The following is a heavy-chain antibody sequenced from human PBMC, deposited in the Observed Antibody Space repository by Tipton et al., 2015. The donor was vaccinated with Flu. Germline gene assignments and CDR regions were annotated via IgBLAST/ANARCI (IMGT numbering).Heavy chain of an antibody. V-gene: IGHV3-48*03. Sequence: QLVQSGGGLVQPGGSLRFSCAASGFTFSSYEMNWVRQAPGKGLEWVSYISSSGSTIYYAASVKGRFTISRDNAKNSLYLQMNSLRAEDTAVYYCARETQWSNFDYWGQGTLVTVSS. D-gene: IGHD6-19*01. CDR1: GFTFSSYE. J-gene: IGHJ4*02. CDR2: ISSSGSTI. CDR3: ARETQWSNFDY.